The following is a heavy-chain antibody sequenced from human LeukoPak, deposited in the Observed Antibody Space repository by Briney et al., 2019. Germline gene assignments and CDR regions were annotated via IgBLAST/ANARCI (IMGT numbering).Heavy chain of an antibody. V-gene: IGHV4-34*01. D-gene: IGHD6-19*01. J-gene: IGHJ5*02. Sequence: PSETLSLTCAVYGGSFSGYCWSWIRQPPGKGLEWIGEINHSGSTNYNPSLKSRVTISVDTSKNQFSLKLSSVTAADTAVYYCARGSYIAVAGTGPSRLGFDPWGQGTLVTVSS. CDR2: INHSGST. CDR3: ARGSYIAVAGTGPSRLGFDP. CDR1: GGSFSGYC.